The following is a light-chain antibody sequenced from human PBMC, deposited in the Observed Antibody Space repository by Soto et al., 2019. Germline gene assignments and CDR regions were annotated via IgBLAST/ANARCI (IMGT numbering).Light chain of an antibody. J-gene: IGLJ2*01. Sequence: QSVLTQPPSASGSPGQSVTISCTGTSRDVGAYTYVSWYQQHPGKAPKLMIYEVSKRPSGVPDRFSGSKSGNTASLTVSGRQAEDEADYYCSSYGGSNKLAVGGGTKLTVL. CDR1: SRDVGAYTY. V-gene: IGLV2-8*01. CDR3: SSYGGSNKLA. CDR2: EVS.